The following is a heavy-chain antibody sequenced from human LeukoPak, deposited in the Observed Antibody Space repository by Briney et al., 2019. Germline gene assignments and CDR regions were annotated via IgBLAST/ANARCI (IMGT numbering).Heavy chain of an antibody. J-gene: IGHJ4*02. CDR3: ASGPGSGSYFDFDS. D-gene: IGHD1-26*01. V-gene: IGHV1-18*01. CDR2: IIAHNGNT. Sequence: GASVKVSCKASGYTFTSYGISWVRQAPGQGLEWMGWIIAHNGNTNYAQNLQGRVTMTMDTSTSTAYMELRSLRSDDTAVYFSASGPGSGSYFDFDSWGEGTLVTVSS. CDR1: GYTFTSYG.